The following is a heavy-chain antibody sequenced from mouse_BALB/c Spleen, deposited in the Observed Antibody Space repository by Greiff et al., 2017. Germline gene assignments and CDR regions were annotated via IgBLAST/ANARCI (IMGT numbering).Heavy chain of an antibody. CDR1: GYTFTSYW. CDR2: INPSTGYT. CDR3: ARDDRSYAMDY. D-gene: IGHD2-14*01. J-gene: IGHJ4*01. V-gene: IGHV1-7*01. Sequence: QVQLQQSGAELAKPGASVKMSCKASGYTFTSYWMHWVKQRPGQGLEWIGYINPSTGYTEYNQKFKDKATLTADKSSSTAYMQLSSLTSEDSAVYYCARDDRSYAMDYWGQGTSVTVSA.